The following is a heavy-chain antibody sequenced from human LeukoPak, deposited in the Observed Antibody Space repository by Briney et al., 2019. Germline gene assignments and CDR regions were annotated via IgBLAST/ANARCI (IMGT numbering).Heavy chain of an antibody. CDR1: GFTFSSYA. CDR2: ISYDGSNK. D-gene: IGHD3-22*01. Sequence: PGRSLRLSCAASGFTFSSYAMHWVRQAPGKGLEWVAVISYDGSNKYYADSVKGRFTISRGNSKNTLYLQMNSLRAEDTAVYYCARALGGYYYYYYYGMDVWGQGTTVTVSS. CDR3: ARALGGYYYYYYYGMDV. J-gene: IGHJ6*02. V-gene: IGHV3-30*04.